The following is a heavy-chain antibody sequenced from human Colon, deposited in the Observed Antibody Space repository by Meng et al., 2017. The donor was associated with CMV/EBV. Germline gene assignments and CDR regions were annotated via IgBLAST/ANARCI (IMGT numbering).Heavy chain of an antibody. V-gene: IGHV4-39*06. CDR2: IYCRGNT. CDR1: GGSFTSSNSY. Sequence: SETLSLTCTVSGGSFTSSNSYWAWIRQPPGKGREWIGNIYCRGNTYYNPSIKRRVTISVDTSHNQFTLELKSVTASDTAVYYGARRDFVIVRAAFTGFDPWGQGTLVTVSS. J-gene: IGHJ5*02. D-gene: IGHD2/OR15-2a*01. CDR3: ARRDFVIVRAAFTGFDP.